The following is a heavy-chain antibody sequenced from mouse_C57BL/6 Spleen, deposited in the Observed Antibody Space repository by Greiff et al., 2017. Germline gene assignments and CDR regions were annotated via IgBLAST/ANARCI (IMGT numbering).Heavy chain of an antibody. V-gene: IGHV1-55*01. D-gene: IGHD1-1*01. CDR2: IYPGSGST. CDR1: GYTFTSYW. Sequence: QVQLQQPGAELVKPGASVKMSCKASGYTFTSYWITWVKQRPGQGLEWIGDIYPGSGSTNYNEQFKSKATLTVDTSSSTAYMQLSSLTSEDSAVYYCARDYYGSSPAWFAYWGQGTLVTVSA. CDR3: ARDYYGSSPAWFAY. J-gene: IGHJ3*01.